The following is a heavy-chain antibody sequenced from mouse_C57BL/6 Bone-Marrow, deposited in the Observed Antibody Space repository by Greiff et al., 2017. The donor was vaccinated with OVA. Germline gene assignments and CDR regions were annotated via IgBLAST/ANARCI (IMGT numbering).Heavy chain of an antibody. CDR2: ISSGGGYI. CDR3: TRLLDAMDY. V-gene: IGHV5-9-1*02. J-gene: IGHJ4*01. D-gene: IGHD2-1*01. Sequence: DVQLVESGAGLVKPGGSLKLSCAASGFTFSSYAMSWVRQTPEKRLEWVAYISSGGGYIYYADTVEGRFTISRDNARNTLYLQMSSLKSEDTAMYYGTRLLDAMDYWGQGTSGTVSS. CDR1: GFTFSSYA.